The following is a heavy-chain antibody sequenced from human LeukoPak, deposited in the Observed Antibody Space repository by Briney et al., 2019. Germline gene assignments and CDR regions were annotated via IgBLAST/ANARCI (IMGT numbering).Heavy chain of an antibody. CDR3: ARGIWGFGDTNTFDP. CDR2: MDANGGNT. CDR1: VYTFTIYY. Sequence: SVEVSCRSSVYTFTIYYINGVRHATRQGLEYRGWMDANGGNTGYAQKFQGRVTMTRNTSISTAYMELSSLRYEDTAVYYCARGIWGFGDTNTFDPWGQGTLVTVSS. D-gene: IGHD3-10*01. J-gene: IGHJ5*02. V-gene: IGHV1-8*01.